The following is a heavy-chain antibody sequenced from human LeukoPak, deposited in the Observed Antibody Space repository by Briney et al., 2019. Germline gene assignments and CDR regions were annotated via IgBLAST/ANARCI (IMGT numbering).Heavy chain of an antibody. D-gene: IGHD5-24*01. CDR3: ARDGYNWYYYYGMDV. CDR1: GYTFTSYG. J-gene: IGHJ6*02. Sequence: ASVKVSCKASGYTFTSYGLHWVRQAPGQRLEWMGWINAGNGNTKYSQKFQGRVTITRDTSASTAYMELSSLRSEDTAVYYCARDGYNWYYYYGMDVWGQGTTVTVSS. CDR2: INAGNGNT. V-gene: IGHV1-3*01.